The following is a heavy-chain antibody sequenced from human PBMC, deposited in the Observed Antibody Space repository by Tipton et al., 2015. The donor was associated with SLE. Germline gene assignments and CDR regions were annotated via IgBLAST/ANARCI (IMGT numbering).Heavy chain of an antibody. Sequence: TLSLTCTVSGGSISSSSYYWGWIRQPPGKGLEWIGSIYYSGSTYYNPSLKSRVTISVDTSKNQFSLKLSSVTAADTAVYYCASTSAYYYYGMDVWGQGTTVTVSS. CDR3: ASTSAYYYYGMDV. CDR1: GGSISSSSYY. D-gene: IGHD6-6*01. V-gene: IGHV4-39*07. CDR2: IYYSGST. J-gene: IGHJ6*02.